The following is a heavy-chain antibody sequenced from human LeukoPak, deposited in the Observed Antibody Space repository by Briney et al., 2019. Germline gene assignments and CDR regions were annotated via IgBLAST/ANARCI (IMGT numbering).Heavy chain of an antibody. CDR1: GGTFSSYA. Sequence: EASVKVSCKASGGTFSSYAISWVRQAPGQGLEWMGGIIPIFGTANYAQKFQGRVTITADESTSTAYMELSSLRSEDTAVYYCARHIAAAPNWYFDLWGRGTLVTVSS. V-gene: IGHV1-69*13. CDR3: ARHIAAAPNWYFDL. CDR2: IIPIFGTA. J-gene: IGHJ2*01. D-gene: IGHD6-13*01.